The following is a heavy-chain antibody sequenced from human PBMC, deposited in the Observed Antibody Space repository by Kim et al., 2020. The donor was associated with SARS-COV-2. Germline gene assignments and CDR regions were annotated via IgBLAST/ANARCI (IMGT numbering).Heavy chain of an antibody. CDR2: IYSGSGIT. J-gene: IGHJ3*02. Sequence: GGSLRLSCAASGFTFSSYAMNWVRQTPGKGLEWVSVIYSGSGITYYGDSVKGRFTVSKDYSKNTLYLQMNSLRAVDTAVYYCATVKSSVQAAFDIWGQGTMVTVSS. D-gene: IGHD3-10*01. V-gene: IGHV3-23*03. CDR1: GFTFSSYA. CDR3: ATVKSSVQAAFDI.